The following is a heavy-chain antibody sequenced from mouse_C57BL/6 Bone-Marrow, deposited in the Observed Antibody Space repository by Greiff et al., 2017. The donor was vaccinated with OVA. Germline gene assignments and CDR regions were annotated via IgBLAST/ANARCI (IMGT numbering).Heavy chain of an antibody. J-gene: IGHJ1*03. D-gene: IGHD1-1*01. CDR2: ISSGSSTI. V-gene: IGHV5-17*01. Sequence: EVKLMESGGGLVKPGGSLKLSCAASGFTFSDYGMHWVRQAPEKGLEWVAYISSGSSTIYYADTVKGRFTISRDNAKNTLFLQMTSLRSEDTAMYYCARPSTVNWYFDVWGTGTTVTVSS. CDR1: GFTFSDYG. CDR3: ARPSTVNWYFDV.